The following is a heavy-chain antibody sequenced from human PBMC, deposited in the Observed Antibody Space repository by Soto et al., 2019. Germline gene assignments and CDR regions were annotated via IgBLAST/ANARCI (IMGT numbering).Heavy chain of an antibody. CDR1: GGSFSGYY. J-gene: IGHJ6*03. Sequence: SETLSLTCAVYGGSFSGYYWSWIRQPPGKGLEWIGEINHSGSTNYNPSLKSRVTISVDTSKNQFSLKLSSVTAADTAVYYCARGDGVAAGYYYYMDVWGKGTTVTVSS. D-gene: IGHD3-3*01. V-gene: IGHV4-34*01. CDR2: INHSGST. CDR3: ARGDGVAAGYYYYMDV.